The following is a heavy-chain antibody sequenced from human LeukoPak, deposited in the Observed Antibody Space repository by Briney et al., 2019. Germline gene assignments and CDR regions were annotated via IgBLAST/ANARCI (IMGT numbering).Heavy chain of an antibody. CDR3: ARGRHCSSTSCYSRGNDP. J-gene: IGHJ5*02. Sequence: EASVKVSCKASGGTFRSYAISWVRQAPGQGLEWMGGINPIFGTANYAQKFQGRVTITTDESTSTAYMELSSMRSGDTAVYYCARGRHCSSTSCYSRGNDPWGQGSLVTVSS. V-gene: IGHV1-69*05. CDR2: INPIFGTA. D-gene: IGHD2-2*01. CDR1: GGTFRSYA.